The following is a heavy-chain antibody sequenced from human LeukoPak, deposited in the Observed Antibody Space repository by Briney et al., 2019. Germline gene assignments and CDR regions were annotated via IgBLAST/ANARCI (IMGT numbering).Heavy chain of an antibody. Sequence: GGSLRLSCAASGFNFSSYSMNWVRQAPGKGLEWVSSISSSSSYIYYADSVKGRFTISRDNANNSLYLQMNSLRAEDTAVYYCARDSDYYDSSGRTNYFDYWGQGTLVTVSS. CDR2: ISSSSSYI. D-gene: IGHD3-22*01. CDR1: GFNFSSYS. J-gene: IGHJ4*02. V-gene: IGHV3-21*01. CDR3: ARDSDYYDSSGRTNYFDY.